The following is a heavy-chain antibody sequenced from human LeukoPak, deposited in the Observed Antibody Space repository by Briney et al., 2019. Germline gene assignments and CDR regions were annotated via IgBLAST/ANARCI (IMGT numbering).Heavy chain of an antibody. CDR3: AKENIIGGIVDGEDY. CDR1: GYTFTDYD. J-gene: IGHJ4*02. Sequence: ASVKVSCKASGYTFTDYDMHWVRQAPGQGLEWMGWINPDSGDTYYAQKFQGSITMTRDTSITTVYMELTRLTSDDTAVYYCAKENIIGGIVDGEDYWGQGTLVTVSS. CDR2: INPDSGDT. V-gene: IGHV1-2*02. D-gene: IGHD3-16*01.